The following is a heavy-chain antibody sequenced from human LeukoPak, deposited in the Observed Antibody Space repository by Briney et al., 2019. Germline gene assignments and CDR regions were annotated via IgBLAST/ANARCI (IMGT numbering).Heavy chain of an antibody. CDR3: SVMHRYYDGSGYWVQ. CDR1: LFTFISYA. J-gene: IGHJ4*02. CDR2: ICTNGGST. Sequence: PGGSLRHSRVASLFTFISYAMSGVRQAPGRGVEWVSGICTNGGSTSFGGSVKGRFTISRDNPKNTLYMQMNRLRAEDTAVYYCSVMHRYYDGSGYWVQWGQGTLVTVPS. D-gene: IGHD3-22*01. V-gene: IGHV3-23*01.